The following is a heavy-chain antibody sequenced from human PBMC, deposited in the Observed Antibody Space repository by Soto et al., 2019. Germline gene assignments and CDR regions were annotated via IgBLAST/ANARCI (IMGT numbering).Heavy chain of an antibody. CDR3: ARVGSTSWY. J-gene: IGHJ4*02. CDR1: GFTFSSYW. CDR2: IDGAGRST. Sequence: EVQLVESGGGLVQPGGSLRLSCATSGFTFSSYWMHWVRQPPGKGLVWVSRIDGAGRSTNYADSVKGRFTISRDNAKNTLYLQMDSLRAEDTAVYYCARVGSTSWYWGQGTLVTVSS. V-gene: IGHV3-74*01. D-gene: IGHD6-6*01.